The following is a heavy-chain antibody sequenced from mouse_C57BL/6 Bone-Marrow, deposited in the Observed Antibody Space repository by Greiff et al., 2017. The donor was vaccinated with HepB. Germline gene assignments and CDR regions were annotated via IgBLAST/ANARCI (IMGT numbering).Heavy chain of an antibody. CDR2: ISSGSSTI. CDR1: GFTFSDYG. Sequence: EVNLVESGGGLVKPGGSLKLSCAASGFTFSDYGIHWVRQAPEKGLEWVAYISSGSSTIYYADTVKGRFTISRDNAKNTLFLQMTSLRSEDTAMYYCGGAPYYAMDYWGQGTSVTVSS. CDR3: GGAPYYAMDY. J-gene: IGHJ4*01. V-gene: IGHV5-17*01.